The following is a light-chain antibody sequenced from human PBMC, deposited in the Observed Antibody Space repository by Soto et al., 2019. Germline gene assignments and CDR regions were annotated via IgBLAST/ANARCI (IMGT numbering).Light chain of an antibody. CDR2: GAS. J-gene: IGKJ1*01. CDR1: QSVATN. CDR3: QQYGSSPA. V-gene: IGKV3-15*01. Sequence: EIVMTQSPATLSVSPGERATLSCRASQSVATNLAWYQQKPGQPPRLLIYGASTRATGIPARFSGSGSGTDFTLTISRLEAEDFAVYYCQQYGSSPAFGQGTKVDIK.